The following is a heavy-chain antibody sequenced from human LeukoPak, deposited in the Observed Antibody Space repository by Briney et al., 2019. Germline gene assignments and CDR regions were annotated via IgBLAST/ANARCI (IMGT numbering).Heavy chain of an antibody. CDR1: GFTFSNSW. D-gene: IGHD4-17*01. CDR3: ARDLFPDYGDAVDAFDI. J-gene: IGHJ3*02. Sequence: GGSLRLSCAASGFTFSNSWMHWVRQAPGKGLVWVSIIKSDGSTIYADSVKGRFTISRDNAKSTIYLQMNSLRAEDTALYYCARDLFPDYGDAVDAFDIWGQGTMVTVSS. V-gene: IGHV3-74*01. CDR2: IKSDGST.